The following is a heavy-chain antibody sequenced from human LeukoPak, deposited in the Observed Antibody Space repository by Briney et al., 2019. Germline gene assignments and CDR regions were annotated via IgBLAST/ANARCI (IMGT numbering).Heavy chain of an antibody. V-gene: IGHV3-23*01. D-gene: IGHD3-10*01. CDR3: ARIITMVRGVNDAFDI. Sequence: GGSLRLSCAASGFTFSSYAMSWVRQAPGKGLEWVSAISGSGGSTYYADSVKGRFTISRDDSKNTLYLQMNSLRAEDTAVYYCARIITMVRGVNDAFDIWGQGTMVTVSS. J-gene: IGHJ3*02. CDR1: GFTFSSYA. CDR2: ISGSGGST.